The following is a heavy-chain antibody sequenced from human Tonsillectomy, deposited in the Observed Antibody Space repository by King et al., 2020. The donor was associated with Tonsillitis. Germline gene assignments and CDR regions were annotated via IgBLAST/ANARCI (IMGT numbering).Heavy chain of an antibody. CDR1: GYTFTGYY. Sequence: VQLVESGAEVKKPGASVKVSCKASGYTFTGYYVHWVRQAPGQGLEWMGWINPGQGLEWMGWSNSNSGGTNYAQKFQGRVTMTWDTSISTAYMELSGLRSDDTAVSYCASTLYGSGSYYLFDYWGQGTLVTVSS. V-gene: IGHV1-2*02. J-gene: IGHJ4*02. D-gene: IGHD3-10*01. CDR2: SNSNSGGT. CDR3: ASTLYGSGSYYLFDY.